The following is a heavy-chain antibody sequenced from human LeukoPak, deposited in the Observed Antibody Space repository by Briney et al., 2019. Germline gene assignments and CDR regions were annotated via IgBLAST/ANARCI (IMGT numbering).Heavy chain of an antibody. CDR2: INHSGST. V-gene: IGHV4-34*01. D-gene: IGHD6-13*01. CDR1: GGSFSGYY. CDR3: ARGRVYGSSAAYYFDY. J-gene: IGHJ4*02. Sequence: PSETLSLTCAVYGGSFSGYYWSWIRQPPGKGLEWIGEINHSGSTNYNPSLKSRVTISVDTSKNQFSLKLSSVTAADTAVYYCARGRVYGSSAAYYFDYWAREPWSPSPQ.